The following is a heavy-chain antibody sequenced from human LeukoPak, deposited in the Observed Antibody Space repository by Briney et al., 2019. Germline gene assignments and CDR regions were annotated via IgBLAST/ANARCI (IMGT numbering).Heavy chain of an antibody. V-gene: IGHV3-48*03. CDR3: ARALNSGWHYFDY. Sequence: QPGGSLRLSCAASGFTFSSYEMNWVRQAPGKGLEWVSYISSRGATIYYADSVKGRFTISRDNAKNSLYLQMNSLRAEDTAVYYCARALNSGWHYFDYWGQGTLVTVSS. J-gene: IGHJ4*02. CDR1: GFTFSSYE. CDR2: ISSRGATI. D-gene: IGHD6-19*01.